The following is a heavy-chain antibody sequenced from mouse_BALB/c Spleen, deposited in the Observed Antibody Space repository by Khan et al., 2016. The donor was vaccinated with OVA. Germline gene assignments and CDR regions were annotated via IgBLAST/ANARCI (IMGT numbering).Heavy chain of an antibody. CDR2: INPHIGET. Sequence: VQLKESGPELVRPGASVKISCTASGYSFTGYFMNWVMQRHGKSLEWIGRINPHIGETFYNQRFKDKATLTVDESSSTAHMELRSLASEDSAVYYCTRIYRSDFDYWGQGTTLTVSS. CDR1: GYSFTGYF. CDR3: TRIYRSDFDY. D-gene: IGHD6-1*01. V-gene: IGHV1-20*02. J-gene: IGHJ2*01.